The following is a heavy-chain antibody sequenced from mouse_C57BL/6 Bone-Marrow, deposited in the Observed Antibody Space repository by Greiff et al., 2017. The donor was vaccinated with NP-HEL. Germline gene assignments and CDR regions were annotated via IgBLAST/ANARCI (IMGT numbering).Heavy chain of an antibody. CDR3: ARRWLLPYYYAMDY. V-gene: IGHV2-9-1*01. D-gene: IGHD2-3*01. Sequence: VQLQQSGPGLVAPSQSLSITCTVSGFSLTSYAISWVRQPPGKGLEWLGVIWTGGGTNYNSALKSRLSISKDNSKSQVFLKMNSLQTDDTARYYCARRWLLPYYYAMDYWGQGTSVTVSS. J-gene: IGHJ4*01. CDR2: IWTGGGT. CDR1: GFSLTSYA.